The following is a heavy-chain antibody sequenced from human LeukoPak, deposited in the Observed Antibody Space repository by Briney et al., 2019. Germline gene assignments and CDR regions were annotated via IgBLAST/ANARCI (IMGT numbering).Heavy chain of an antibody. V-gene: IGHV3-30*04. D-gene: IGHD3-10*01. CDR2: ISYDGSNK. J-gene: IGHJ4*02. Sequence: PGGSLRLSCAASGFTFSSYAMHWVRQAPGQGLEWVAVISYDGSNKYYADSVKGRFTISRDNSKNTLYLQMNSLRAEDTAVYYCARGQLWLGEPFDYWGQGTLVTVSS. CDR3: ARGQLWLGEPFDY. CDR1: GFTFSSYA.